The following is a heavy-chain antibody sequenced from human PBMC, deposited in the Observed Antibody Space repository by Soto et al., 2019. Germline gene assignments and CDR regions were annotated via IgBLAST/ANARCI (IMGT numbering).Heavy chain of an antibody. D-gene: IGHD2-2*01. CDR2: INPNSGGT. Sequence: ASVKVSCKASGYTFTGYYMHWVRQAPGQGLEWMGWINPNSGGTNYAQKFQGRVAMTRDTSISTAYMELSRLRSDDTAVYYCARVTRAYQLLSWLDPWGPGTMVTVYS. CDR1: GYTFTGYY. CDR3: ARVTRAYQLLSWLDP. V-gene: IGHV1-2*02. J-gene: IGHJ5*02.